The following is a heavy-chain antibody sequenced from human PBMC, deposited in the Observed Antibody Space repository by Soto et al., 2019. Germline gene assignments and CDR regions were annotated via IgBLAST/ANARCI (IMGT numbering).Heavy chain of an antibody. V-gene: IGHV1-8*01. D-gene: IGHD3-9*01. J-gene: IGHJ3*02. CDR3: ARAEYDILTGYYPTDAFDI. CDR2: MNPNSGNT. Sequence: ASVKVCCKASGFTFTSYYRNWVRQSTGQGLEWMGWMNPNSGNTGYAQKFQGRVTMTRNTSISTAYMELSSLRSEDTAVYYCARAEYDILTGYYPTDAFDIWGQGTMVTVSS. CDR1: GFTFTSYY.